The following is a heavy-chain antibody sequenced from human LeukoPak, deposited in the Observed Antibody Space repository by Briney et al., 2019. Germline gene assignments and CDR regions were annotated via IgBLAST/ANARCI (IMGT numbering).Heavy chain of an antibody. CDR1: GGTFSSYA. CDR2: IIPIFGTA. V-gene: IGHV1-69*05. D-gene: IGHD7-27*01. Sequence: GASVKVSCKASGGTFSSYAINWVRQAPGQGLEWMGGIIPIFGTADYAQKFQGRVTTTTDESTSTAYMELSSLRSEDTAVYYCARAGLGMEGYFDYWGQGTLVTVSS. J-gene: IGHJ4*02. CDR3: ARAGLGMEGYFDY.